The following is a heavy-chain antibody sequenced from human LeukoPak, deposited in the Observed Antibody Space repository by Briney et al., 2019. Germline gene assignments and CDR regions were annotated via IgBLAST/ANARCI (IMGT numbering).Heavy chain of an antibody. V-gene: IGHV1-69*02. CDR1: GGTFSSYT. CDR2: IIPILGIA. Sequence: SVKVSCKASGGTFSSYTISWVRQAPGLGLEWMGRIIPILGIANYAQKFQGRVTITADKSTSTAYMELSSLRSEDTAVYYCARVGGAAAGLDYWGQGTLVTVSS. CDR3: ARVGGAAAGLDY. J-gene: IGHJ4*02. D-gene: IGHD6-13*01.